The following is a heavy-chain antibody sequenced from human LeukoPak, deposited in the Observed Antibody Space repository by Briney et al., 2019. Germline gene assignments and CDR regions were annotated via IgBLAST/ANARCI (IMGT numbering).Heavy chain of an antibody. CDR2: IYSSGST. V-gene: IGHV4-4*07. Sequence: SETLSLTCIVSGDSINSYYWSWIRQPAGKGLELVGAIYSSGSTTYSPSLKSRVTMSVDTSKNQFSLKLSSVTAADSAVYYCARGSSGWFLHFFDPWGQGTLVTVSS. D-gene: IGHD6-19*01. J-gene: IGHJ5*02. CDR1: GDSINSYY. CDR3: ARGSSGWFLHFFDP.